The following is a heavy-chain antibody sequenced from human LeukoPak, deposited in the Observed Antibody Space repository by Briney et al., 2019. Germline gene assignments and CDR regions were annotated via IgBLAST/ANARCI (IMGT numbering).Heavy chain of an antibody. CDR2: ISYDGSNK. CDR3: ARDGRGIFGVVRFDY. J-gene: IGHJ4*02. CDR1: GFTFSSYA. V-gene: IGHV3-30-3*01. D-gene: IGHD3-3*01. Sequence: GRSLRLSCAASGFTFSSYAMHWVRQAPGKGLEWVAVISYDGSNKYYADSVKGRFTISRDNSKNTLYLQMNSLRAEDTAVYYCARDGRGIFGVVRFDYWGQGTLVTVSS.